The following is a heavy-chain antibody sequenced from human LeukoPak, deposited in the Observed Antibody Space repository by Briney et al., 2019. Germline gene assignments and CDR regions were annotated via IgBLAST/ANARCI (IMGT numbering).Heavy chain of an antibody. D-gene: IGHD6-19*01. CDR1: GFTFNSYS. CDR2: VYTSGSTM. CDR3: ARDLSQWAGFDY. V-gene: IGHV3-48*01. J-gene: IGHJ4*02. Sequence: GGSLRLSCVGSGFTFNSYSMNWVRQAPGKGLEWVAYVYTSGSTMNYADSAKGRFTISRNNANNSLFLQVNSLRAEDTAVYYCARDLSQWAGFDYWGQGTLVTVSS.